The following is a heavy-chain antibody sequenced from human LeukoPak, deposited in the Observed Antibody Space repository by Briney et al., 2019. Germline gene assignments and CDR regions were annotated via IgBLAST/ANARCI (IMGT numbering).Heavy chain of an antibody. Sequence: SETLSLTCAVYGGSFSGYYWSWIRQPPGKGLEWIGEINHSGSTNYNPSLKSRVTISVDTSKNQFSLKLSSVTAADTAVYYCARDEYSSSWGYFQHWGQGTLVTVSS. CDR1: GGSFSGYY. D-gene: IGHD6-6*01. V-gene: IGHV4-34*01. J-gene: IGHJ1*01. CDR2: INHSGST. CDR3: ARDEYSSSWGYFQH.